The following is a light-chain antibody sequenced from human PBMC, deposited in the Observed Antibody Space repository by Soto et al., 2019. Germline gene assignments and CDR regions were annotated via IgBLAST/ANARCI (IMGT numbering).Light chain of an antibody. V-gene: IGKV3-20*01. CDR3: QQYGNSPQT. Sequence: EIVLTQSPGTLSLSPGERXXXXXXXSQTVSSSFLAWYQQTPGQAPRLLIYXXSSRATGIPDRFSGSGSGTDFTLTISRLEPEDFAVYYCQQYGNSPQTFGQGTKVDIK. CDR1: QTVSSSF. J-gene: IGKJ1*01. CDR2: XXS.